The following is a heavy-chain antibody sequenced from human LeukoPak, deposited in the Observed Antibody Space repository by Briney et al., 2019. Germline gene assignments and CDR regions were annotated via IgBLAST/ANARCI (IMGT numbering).Heavy chain of an antibody. D-gene: IGHD3-10*01. J-gene: IGHJ4*02. CDR3: AKDPVLLWFGELLYPGY. Sequence: HPGGSLRLSCTASGFTFSSYWMTWVRQAPGKGLEWVSAISGSGSSTYYADSVKGRFTISRDNSKNTLYLQMNSLRAEDTAVYYCAKDPVLLWFGELLYPGYWGQGTLVTVSS. CDR2: ISGSGSST. V-gene: IGHV3-23*01. CDR1: GFTFSSYW.